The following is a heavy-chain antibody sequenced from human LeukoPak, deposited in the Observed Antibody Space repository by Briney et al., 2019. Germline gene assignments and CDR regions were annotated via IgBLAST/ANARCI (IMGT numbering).Heavy chain of an antibody. CDR3: AKDPTGLWFGELTYYFDY. Sequence: GGSLRLSCAASGFTFSSYAMSWVRQAPGKGLEGVSAISGSGGSTYYADSVKGRFTISRDNSKNTLYLQMNSLRAEDTAVYYCAKDPTGLWFGELTYYFDYWGQGTLVTVSS. D-gene: IGHD3-10*01. CDR2: ISGSGGST. V-gene: IGHV3-23*01. CDR1: GFTFSSYA. J-gene: IGHJ4*02.